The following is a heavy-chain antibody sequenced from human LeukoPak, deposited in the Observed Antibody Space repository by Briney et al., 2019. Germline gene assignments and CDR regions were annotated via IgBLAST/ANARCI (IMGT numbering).Heavy chain of an antibody. CDR1: GGSFSGYY. D-gene: IGHD3-3*01. Sequence: SETLSLTCAVYGGSFSGYYWSWIRQPPGKGLEWIGEINHSGSTNYNPSLKSRVTISVDTSKNQFSLKLSSVTAADTAVYYCARDRNQKYYDFWSGYHNLLDYWGQGTLVTVSS. CDR3: ARDRNQKYYDFWSGYHNLLDY. CDR2: INHSGST. V-gene: IGHV4-34*01. J-gene: IGHJ4*02.